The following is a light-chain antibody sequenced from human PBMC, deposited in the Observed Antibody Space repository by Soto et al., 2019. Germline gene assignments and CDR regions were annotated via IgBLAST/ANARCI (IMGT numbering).Light chain of an antibody. Sequence: EIVLTQSPGTLSLCPGERATLSCRAIQSVSSSYLAWYQQKPGQAPRLLIYGASSRATGIPDRFSGSGSGTDFTLTISRLEPEDFAVYYCQQYGSSSTWTFGQGTKVDIK. CDR1: QSVSSSY. V-gene: IGKV3-20*01. J-gene: IGKJ1*01. CDR2: GAS. CDR3: QQYGSSSTWT.